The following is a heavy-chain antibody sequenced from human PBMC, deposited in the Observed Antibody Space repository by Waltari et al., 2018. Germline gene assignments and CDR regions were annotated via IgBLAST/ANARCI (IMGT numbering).Heavy chain of an antibody. V-gene: IGHV3-30*04. Sequence: QVQLVESGGGVLQPGRSLRLCCEASELPFSSYAMHWVRQAPGKGLEWVAVISYNGRNIYYVDSVKGRFTISRDNSKKTLYMQMNSLRAEDTAVYYCARDYCDRTNCHGMDVWGQGTTVTVSS. J-gene: IGHJ6*02. D-gene: IGHD3-22*01. CDR2: ISYNGRNI. CDR3: ARDYCDRTNCHGMDV. CDR1: ELPFSSYA.